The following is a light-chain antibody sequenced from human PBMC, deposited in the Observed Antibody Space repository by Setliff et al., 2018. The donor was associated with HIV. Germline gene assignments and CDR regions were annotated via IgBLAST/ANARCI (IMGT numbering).Light chain of an antibody. CDR2: EVS. J-gene: IGLJ1*01. V-gene: IGLV2-14*01. CDR1: SSDVGGYNY. Sequence: QSALTQPASVSGSPGQSITISCTGTSSDVGGYNYVSWYQQHPGKAPRFMIYEVSKRPSGVSNRFSGSKSGNTASLTISGLQAEDEADYYCCSYTGSSTYVFGSGTKVTVL. CDR3: CSYTGSSTYV.